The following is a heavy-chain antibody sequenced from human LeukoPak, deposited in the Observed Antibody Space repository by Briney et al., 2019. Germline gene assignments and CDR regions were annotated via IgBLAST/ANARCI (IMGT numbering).Heavy chain of an antibody. CDR1: GFTFSSYA. CDR3: AREDELNYDFNAFDI. J-gene: IGHJ3*02. Sequence: GGSLRLSCAASGFTFSSYAMHWVRQAPGKGLEWVAVISYDGSNKYYADSVKGRFTISRDNSKNTLYLQMNSLRAEDTAVYYCAREDELNYDFNAFDIWGQGTMVTVSS. V-gene: IGHV3-30-3*01. D-gene: IGHD3-3*01. CDR2: ISYDGSNK.